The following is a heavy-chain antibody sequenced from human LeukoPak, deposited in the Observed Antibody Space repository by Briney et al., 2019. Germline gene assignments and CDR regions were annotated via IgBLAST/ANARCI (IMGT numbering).Heavy chain of an antibody. Sequence: LEWVGRIKSKTDGGTTDYAAPVKGRFTISRDDSKNTLYLQMNSLKTEDTAVYYCTKDSGDYWGQGTLVTVSS. D-gene: IGHD3-10*01. J-gene: IGHJ4*02. CDR3: TKDSGDY. V-gene: IGHV3-15*01. CDR2: IKSKTDGGTT.